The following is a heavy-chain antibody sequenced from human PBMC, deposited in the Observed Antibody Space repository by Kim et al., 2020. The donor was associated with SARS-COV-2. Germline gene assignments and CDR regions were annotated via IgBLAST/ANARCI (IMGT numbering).Heavy chain of an antibody. CDR1: GFSFSNYW. CDR3: ARDVGGNLEN. D-gene: IGHD2-15*01. CDR2: IKYDESER. J-gene: IGHJ4*02. Sequence: GGSLRLSCIASGFSFSNYWMAWVRQAPGKGPEWVANIKYDESERYYVDSVKGRFIISRDNGKRSLYLQMDSLRAEDTALYYCARDVGGNLENWGQGTLVTVPS. V-gene: IGHV3-7*01.